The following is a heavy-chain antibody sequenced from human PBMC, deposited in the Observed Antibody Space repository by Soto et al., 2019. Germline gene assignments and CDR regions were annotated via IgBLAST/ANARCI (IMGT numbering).Heavy chain of an antibody. V-gene: IGHV3-30*18. J-gene: IGHJ4*02. CDR2: ISYDGSNK. Sequence: PGGSLRLSCAASGFTFSSSGLHCVRQAPGKGLEWVAVISYDGSNKYYADSVKGRFTISRDNSKNTLYLQMNSLRAEDTAVYYCAKEPTPGIASYWGQGTLVTVSS. D-gene: IGHD6-13*01. CDR3: AKEPTPGIASY. CDR1: GFTFSSSG.